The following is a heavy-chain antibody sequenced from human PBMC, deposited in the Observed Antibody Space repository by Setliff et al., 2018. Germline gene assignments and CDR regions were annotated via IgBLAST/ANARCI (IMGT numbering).Heavy chain of an antibody. V-gene: IGHV4-34*01. CDR3: AREGGSSGYRVYYFDY. J-gene: IGHJ4*02. D-gene: IGHD3-22*01. CDR1: GGSFSTYY. Sequence: ETLSLTCAVYGGSFSTYYWIWIRQPPGKGLEWIGEINHSGSTNYNPSLKSRVTISVDTSKNQFSLKLSSVTAADTAVYYCAREGGSSGYRVYYFDYWGQGTLVTVSS. CDR2: INHSGST.